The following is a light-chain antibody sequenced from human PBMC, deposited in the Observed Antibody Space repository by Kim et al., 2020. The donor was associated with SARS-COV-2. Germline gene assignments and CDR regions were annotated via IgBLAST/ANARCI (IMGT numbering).Light chain of an antibody. CDR2: GAS. Sequence: EIVLTQSPGTLSLSPGERATLSCRASQSVSSSYLAWYQQKPGQAPRLLIYGASSRATGIPDRFSGSGSGTDFTLTISRLEPEDFAVYYCRQYGSSSITCGQGTRLEIK. CDR1: QSVSSSY. J-gene: IGKJ5*01. V-gene: IGKV3-20*01. CDR3: RQYGSSSIT.